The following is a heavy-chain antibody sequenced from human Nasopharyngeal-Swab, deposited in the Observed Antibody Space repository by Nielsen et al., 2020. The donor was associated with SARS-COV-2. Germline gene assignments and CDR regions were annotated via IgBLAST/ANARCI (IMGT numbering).Heavy chain of an antibody. CDR1: GFTFSSHW. V-gene: IGHV3-74*01. CDR3: AKDPPIWSGYSSPFDY. Sequence: GGSLRLSCAASGFTFSSHWMHWVRQAPGKGLVWVSRINSDGSRTSYADSVKGRFTISRDNAKNTLYLQMNSLRAEDTAVYYCAKDPPIWSGYSSPFDYWGQGTLVTVSS. CDR2: INSDGSRT. J-gene: IGHJ4*02. D-gene: IGHD3-3*01.